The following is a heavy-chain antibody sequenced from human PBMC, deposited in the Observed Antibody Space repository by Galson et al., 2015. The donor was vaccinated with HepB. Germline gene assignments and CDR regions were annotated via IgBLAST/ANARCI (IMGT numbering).Heavy chain of an antibody. D-gene: IGHD3-9*01. CDR3: SKALERDWHHDVFPSYHPLSE. CDR1: GFSFNTYT. Sequence: SLRLSCAASGFSFNTYTMKWVRQVPGKGLEWVSYIGSSSGYIYYTSSVKGRFTISRDNAKNSLYLQLTRLRVEDTAIYYCSKALERDWHHDVFPSYHPLSEWCRGTLVTVSS. V-gene: IGHV3-21*06. CDR2: IGSSSGYI. J-gene: IGHJ4*02.